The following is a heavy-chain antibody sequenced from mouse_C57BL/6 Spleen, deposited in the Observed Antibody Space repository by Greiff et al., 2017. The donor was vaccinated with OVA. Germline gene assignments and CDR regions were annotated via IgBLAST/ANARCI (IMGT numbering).Heavy chain of an antibody. V-gene: IGHV14-4*01. CDR2: IDPENGDT. CDR1: GFNIKDDY. CDR3: TTEGVTRDY. Sequence: EVQRVESGAELVRPGASVKLSCTASGFNIKDDYMHWVKQRPEQGLEWIGWIDPENGDTEYASKFQGKATITADTSSNTAYLQLSSLTSEDTAVYYCTTEGVTRDYWGQGTTLTVSS. D-gene: IGHD2-2*01. J-gene: IGHJ2*01.